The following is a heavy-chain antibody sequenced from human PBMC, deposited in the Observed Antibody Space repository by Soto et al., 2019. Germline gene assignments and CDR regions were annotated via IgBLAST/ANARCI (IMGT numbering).Heavy chain of an antibody. CDR1: GGSISSSSYY. CDR3: ARLWPDYDILTGWYNWFDP. J-gene: IGHJ5*02. V-gene: IGHV4-39*01. D-gene: IGHD3-9*01. CDR2: IYYSGST. Sequence: SETLSLTCTVSGGSISSSSYYWGWIRQPPGKGLEWIGSIYYSGSTYYNPSLKSRATISVDTSKNQFSLKLSSVTAADTAVYYCARLWPDYDILTGWYNWFDPWGQGTLVTVSS.